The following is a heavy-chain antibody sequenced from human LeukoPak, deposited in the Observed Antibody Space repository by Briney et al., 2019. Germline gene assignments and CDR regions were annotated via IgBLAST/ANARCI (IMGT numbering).Heavy chain of an antibody. Sequence: GGSLRLSCAASGFTFSSYAMHWVRQAPGKGLEWVAVISYDGSNKYYADSVKGRFTISRDNSKNTLYLQMNSLRAEDTAVYYCARDSIVVVPDAISYYYGMDVWGQGTKVTVSS. CDR3: ARDSIVVVPDAISYYYGMDV. V-gene: IGHV3-30*04. J-gene: IGHJ6*02. D-gene: IGHD2-2*02. CDR2: ISYDGSNK. CDR1: GFTFSSYA.